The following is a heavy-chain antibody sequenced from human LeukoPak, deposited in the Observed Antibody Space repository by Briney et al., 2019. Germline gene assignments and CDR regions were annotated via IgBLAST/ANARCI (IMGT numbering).Heavy chain of an antibody. D-gene: IGHD4-17*01. Sequence: SETLSLTCTVSGGSVSSGDYYWSWVRQPPGKGLEGFGYIYYSGSTYYNPSLKSRVTISVDTSKNQLSLKLSSVTAADTAVYYCARAVTTVVNLDRWGRGTLVTVSS. CDR3: ARAVTTVVNLDR. V-gene: IGHV4-30-4*01. CDR2: IYYSGST. CDR1: GGSVSSGDYY. J-gene: IGHJ2*01.